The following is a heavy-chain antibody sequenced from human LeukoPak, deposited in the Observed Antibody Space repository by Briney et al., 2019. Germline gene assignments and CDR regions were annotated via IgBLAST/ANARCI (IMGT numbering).Heavy chain of an antibody. CDR1: GYKFTSYW. D-gene: IGHD1-1*01. V-gene: IGHV5-51*01. Sequence: GESLKISCKCSGYKFTSYWIGWVRQMPGKGLEWMGIIYPGDSDTRYTPSFQGQITISADKSISTAYLQWSSLKASDSAMFYCAVAPLRQPWVDFWGQGTLVTVSS. CDR3: AVAPLRQPWVDF. CDR2: IYPGDSDT. J-gene: IGHJ4*02.